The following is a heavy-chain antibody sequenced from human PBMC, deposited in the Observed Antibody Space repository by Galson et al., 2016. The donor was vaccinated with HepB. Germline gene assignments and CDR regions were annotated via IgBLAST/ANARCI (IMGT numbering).Heavy chain of an antibody. Sequence: TLSLTCAVSGGSVNSYNWWSWVRQTPGKGLEWIGEIYNTGSTNYNPSLKTRFIMSLDKSKNQFSLKANSVTAADTAVYYCAGGKLATGWGYWGQGTLVIVSS. CDR3: AGGKLATGWGY. J-gene: IGHJ4*02. CDR2: IYNTGST. D-gene: IGHD4-23*01. V-gene: IGHV4-4*02. CDR1: GGSVNSYNW.